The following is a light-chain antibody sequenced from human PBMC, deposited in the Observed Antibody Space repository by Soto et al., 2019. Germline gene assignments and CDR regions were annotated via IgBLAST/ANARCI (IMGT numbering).Light chain of an antibody. J-gene: IGKJ4*01. CDR3: QQYGSSPLT. CDR1: QSVSSSC. Sequence: EIGLTQSPGTLSLSPGERATLSCRASQSVSSSCLAWYQQKPGQAPRFLIYGASSRATGIPDRFSGSGSGTDFTLTITRLEPEDFAVYYCQQYGSSPLTFGGGTKVEIK. V-gene: IGKV3-20*01. CDR2: GAS.